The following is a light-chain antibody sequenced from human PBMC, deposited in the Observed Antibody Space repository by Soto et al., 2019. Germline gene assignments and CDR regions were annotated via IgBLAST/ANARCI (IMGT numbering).Light chain of an antibody. CDR2: EVG. V-gene: IGLV2-14*01. CDR1: GSDVGGYNY. J-gene: IGLJ3*02. CDR3: CSFTSINTWV. Sequence: QSALTQPASVSGSPGQSITISCTGTGSDVGGYNYVSWYQQHPGQAPKLMIYEVGNRPSGVSDRFSASKSGNTASLTISGLQTEDEDDYYCCSFTSINTWVFGGGTKVTVL.